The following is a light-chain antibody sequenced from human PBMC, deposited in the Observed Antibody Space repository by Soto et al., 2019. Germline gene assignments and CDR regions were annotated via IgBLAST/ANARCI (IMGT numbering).Light chain of an antibody. CDR1: QSISSY. CDR3: QQSYSTPPT. J-gene: IGKJ5*01. V-gene: IGKV1-39*01. Sequence: DIQMTQSPSSLSASVGYRVTITCRASQSISSYLNWYQQKPGKAPKLLIYAASSLQSGVPSRFSGSGSGTDFTLTISSLQPEDFATYYCQQSYSTPPTFGQGTRPEIK. CDR2: AAS.